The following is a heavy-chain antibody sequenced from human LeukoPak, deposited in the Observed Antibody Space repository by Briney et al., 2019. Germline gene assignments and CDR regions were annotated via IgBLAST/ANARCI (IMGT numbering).Heavy chain of an antibody. CDR1: GDSISSSSYY. CDR3: ARGPATDIVLMVYAMSRHFDY. J-gene: IGHJ4*02. Sequence: SETLSLTCTVSGDSISSSSYYWGWIRQPPGKGLEWIGSIYYSGSTYYNPSLKSRVTISVDTSKNQFSLKLSSVTAADTAVYYCARGPATDIVLMVYAMSRHFDYWGQGTLVTVSS. D-gene: IGHD2-8*01. CDR2: IYYSGST. V-gene: IGHV4-39*01.